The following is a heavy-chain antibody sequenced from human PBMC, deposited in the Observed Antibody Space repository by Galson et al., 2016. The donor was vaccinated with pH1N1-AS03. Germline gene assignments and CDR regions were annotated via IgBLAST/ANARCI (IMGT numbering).Heavy chain of an antibody. J-gene: IGHJ4*02. CDR3: ARAHYNADYVPDF. D-gene: IGHD4-17*01. CDR1: GYSFPTYS. CDR2: ISAYSGDT. Sequence: SVKVSCKASGYSFPTYSFNWVRQAPGQGLEWLGWISAYSGDTHYARKFQGRVTLTTDTSTSTAYMELRSRTSDDTAVYYCARAHYNADYVPDFWGQGTLVTVSS. V-gene: IGHV1-18*04.